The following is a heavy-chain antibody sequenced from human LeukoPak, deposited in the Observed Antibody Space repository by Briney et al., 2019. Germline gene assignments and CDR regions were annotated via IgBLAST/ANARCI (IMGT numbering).Heavy chain of an antibody. V-gene: IGHV3-7*01. D-gene: IGHD4-23*01. CDR3: ARDVHGGAFDY. CDR1: GFTFSSYW. J-gene: IGHJ4*02. CDR2: INQDGSAQ. Sequence: GGSLRLSCAASGFTFSSYWMNWVRQAPGKGLEWVANINQDGSAQNYVDSVKGRFTFSRDNTMNSLFLQMNNIRAEDTAVYYCARDVHGGAFDYWGRGTLVTVSS.